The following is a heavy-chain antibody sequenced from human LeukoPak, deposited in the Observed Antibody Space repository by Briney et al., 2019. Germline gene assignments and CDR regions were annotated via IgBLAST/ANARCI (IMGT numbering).Heavy chain of an antibody. CDR3: TRAVVVTASDF. Sequence: PGGSLRLSCAASGFTFSSFWMHWVRHAPGKGLVWVSRINSDGSITTYADSVKGRFTISRDNAKNTVYLQLSSLRAEDTAVYYCTRAVVVTASDFWGQGTLVTVSS. CDR2: INSDGSIT. V-gene: IGHV3-74*01. D-gene: IGHD2-21*02. J-gene: IGHJ4*02. CDR1: GFTFSSFW.